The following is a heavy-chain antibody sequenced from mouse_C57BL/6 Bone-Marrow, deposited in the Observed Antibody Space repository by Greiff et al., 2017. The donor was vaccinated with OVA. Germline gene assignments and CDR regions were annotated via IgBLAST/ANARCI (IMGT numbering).Heavy chain of an antibody. D-gene: IGHD2-4*01. CDR3: ARDRGYNDYDGGFAY. CDR2: ISDGGSYT. Sequence: EVMLVESGGGLVKPGGSLKLSCAASGFTFSSYAMSWVRQTPEKRLEWVATISDGGSYTYYPDNVKGRFTISRDNAKNNLYLQMSHLKSEDTAMYYCARDRGYNDYDGGFAYWGQGTLVTVSA. CDR1: GFTFSSYA. J-gene: IGHJ3*01. V-gene: IGHV5-4*01.